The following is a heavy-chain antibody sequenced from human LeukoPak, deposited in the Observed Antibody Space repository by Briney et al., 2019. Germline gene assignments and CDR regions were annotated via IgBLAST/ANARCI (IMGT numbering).Heavy chain of an antibody. CDR2: NSTNKGNT. Sequence: GASVKVSCKASVYIFTSYGISWVRQAPGQGLEWMGWNSTNKGNTNYAQRLQGRVTMTTDTSTSTAYMELRSLRSDDTAIYYCVRDIQWRFDPWGQGTLVTVSS. V-gene: IGHV1-18*01. CDR3: VRDIQWRFDP. CDR1: VYIFTSYG. D-gene: IGHD2-8*01. J-gene: IGHJ5*02.